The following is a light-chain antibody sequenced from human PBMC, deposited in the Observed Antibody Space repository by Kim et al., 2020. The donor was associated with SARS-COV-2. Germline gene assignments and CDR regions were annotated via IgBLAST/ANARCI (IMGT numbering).Light chain of an antibody. J-gene: IGLJ2*01. Sequence: LTQPASVSGSPGQSITISCTGSTADVGNYKYISWYQHHPGKAPKLLIFDVNKRPSGVSNRFSGSKSGNTASLTISGLQAEDEADYFCSSYRSSRIFGGGTKVTVL. CDR2: DVN. CDR1: TADVGNYKY. CDR3: SSYRSSRI. V-gene: IGLV2-14*03.